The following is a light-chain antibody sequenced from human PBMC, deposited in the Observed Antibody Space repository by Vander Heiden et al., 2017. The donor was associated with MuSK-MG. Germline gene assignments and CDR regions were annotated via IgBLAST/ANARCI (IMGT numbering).Light chain of an antibody. CDR3: AAWDDSLSGRV. Sequence: QSVLTQPPSASGTPGQRVTIPCSGSRSNIGSNYVYWYQQLPGTPPKLLIDRNNQRTSGVPDRFSGSKSGTSASLAIRGLRSEDEADYYCAAWDDSLSGRVFGGGTKLTVL. J-gene: IGLJ3*02. V-gene: IGLV1-47*01. CDR2: RNN. CDR1: RSNIGSNY.